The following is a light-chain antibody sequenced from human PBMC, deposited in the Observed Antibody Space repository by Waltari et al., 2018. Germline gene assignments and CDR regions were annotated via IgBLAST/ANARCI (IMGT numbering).Light chain of an antibody. J-gene: IGLJ1*01. CDR2: DVT. V-gene: IGLV2-11*01. Sequence: QSALTQPRSVSGSPGQSVAISCTGTSSDVGGYNYVSWYQQHPGNAPKIIIYDVTKRPSGVPDRFSGSKSGNTASLTISGLQAEDEADYYCCSYAGSDTYVFGTGTEVTVL. CDR1: SSDVGGYNY. CDR3: CSYAGSDTYV.